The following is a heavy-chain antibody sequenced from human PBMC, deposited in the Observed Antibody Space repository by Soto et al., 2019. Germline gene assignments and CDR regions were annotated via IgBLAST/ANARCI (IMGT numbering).Heavy chain of an antibody. D-gene: IGHD7-27*01. CDR3: ARGWGRIFDY. CDR2: ISYGGST. CDR1: GGSISSGNYY. Sequence: PSETLSLTCTVSGGSISSGNYYWSWIRQPPGKGLEWIGFISYGGSTYYSASLKSRFTISVDTSKNQFSLKLSSVTAADTAVYYCARGWGRIFDYWGQGTLVTSPQ. V-gene: IGHV4-30-4*01. J-gene: IGHJ4*02.